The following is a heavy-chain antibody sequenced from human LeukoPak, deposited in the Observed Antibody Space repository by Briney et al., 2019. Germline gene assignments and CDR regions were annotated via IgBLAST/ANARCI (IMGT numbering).Heavy chain of an antibody. CDR3: ARGNVLLWFGESSRGLGFDY. CDR1: GGSFSGYY. CDR2: INHSGST. D-gene: IGHD3-10*01. V-gene: IGHV4-34*01. J-gene: IGHJ4*02. Sequence: PSETLSLTCAVYGGSFSGYYWSWIRQPPGKGLEWIGEINHSGSTNYNPPLKSRVTISVDTSKNQFSLKLSSVTAADTAVYYCARGNVLLWFGESSRGLGFDYWGQGTLVTVSS.